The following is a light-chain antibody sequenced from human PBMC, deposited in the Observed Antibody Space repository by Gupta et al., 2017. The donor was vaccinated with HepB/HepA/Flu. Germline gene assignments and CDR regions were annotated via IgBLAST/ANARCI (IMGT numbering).Light chain of an antibody. CDR2: AAS. V-gene: IGKV1-39*01. CDR3: QQGDSTPWT. Sequence: DIQMTQSPSSLSASVGDRVTITCRASQGISSYLNWYQQKPGKVPKLLIYAASSLQSGVPSRFSGSGSGTDFTLTISRLQPEDFATYYCQQGDSTPWTFGQGTKVEIK. CDR1: QGISSY. J-gene: IGKJ1*01.